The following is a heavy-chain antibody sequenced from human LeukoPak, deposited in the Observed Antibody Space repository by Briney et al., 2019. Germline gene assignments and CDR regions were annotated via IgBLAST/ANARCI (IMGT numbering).Heavy chain of an antibody. V-gene: IGHV4-59*01. CDR1: GGFNTHYY. D-gene: IGHD3-22*01. Sequence: SETLSLTCSVSGGFNTHYYWTWMRQPPGKGLELIGYIYHSGSTKYNPSLNSRVSISVDTSKNHFSLKLSSVTAADTAVYYCARGQWLPVFDFWGQGILVTVSS. J-gene: IGHJ4*02. CDR2: IYHSGST. CDR3: ARGQWLPVFDF.